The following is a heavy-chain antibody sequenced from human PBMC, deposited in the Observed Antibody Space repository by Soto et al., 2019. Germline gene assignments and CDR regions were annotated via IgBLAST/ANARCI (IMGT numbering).Heavy chain of an antibody. V-gene: IGHV1-18*04. CDR1: GYTLPNPG. CDR3: ARDRVAGIWGDAFDI. J-gene: IGHJ3*02. Sequence: QVQLVQSGAEVKKPGASVKVSCKTSGYTLPNPGINWVRQAPGQGLEWMGWINPYNANVNYAQKLQGRVTMTTDTSTSTAYMDLRSLTSDDTAVYYCARDRVAGIWGDAFDIWGQGTMVTVSS. D-gene: IGHD3-16*01. CDR2: INPYNANV.